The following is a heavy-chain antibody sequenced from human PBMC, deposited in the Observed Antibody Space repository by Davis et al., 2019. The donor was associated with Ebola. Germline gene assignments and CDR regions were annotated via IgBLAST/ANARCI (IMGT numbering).Heavy chain of an antibody. CDR3: ARLIYDTSGYYSAFDY. Sequence: GESLKISCAASGFTVSSNYMSWVRQAPGKGLVWVSRINSDGSSTSYANSVKGRLTISRDNAKNTLYLQMNSLRAEDTAVYFCARLIYDTSGYYSAFDYWGQGILVTVSS. D-gene: IGHD3-22*01. CDR2: INSDGSST. CDR1: GFTVSSNY. V-gene: IGHV3-74*01. J-gene: IGHJ4*02.